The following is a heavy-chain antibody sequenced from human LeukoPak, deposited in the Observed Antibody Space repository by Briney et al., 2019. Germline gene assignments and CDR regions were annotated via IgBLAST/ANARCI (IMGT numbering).Heavy chain of an antibody. Sequence: GASVKVSCKASGYTFTSYDINWVRQATGQGLEWMGWMNPNSGNTNYAQKFQGRVTMTRDTSISTAYMELSRLRSDDTAVYYCARNAGKRDSSARGPSRYFDYWGQGTLVTVSS. D-gene: IGHD3-22*01. CDR2: MNPNSGNT. CDR3: ARNAGKRDSSARGPSRYFDY. CDR1: GYTFTSYD. V-gene: IGHV1-8*01. J-gene: IGHJ4*02.